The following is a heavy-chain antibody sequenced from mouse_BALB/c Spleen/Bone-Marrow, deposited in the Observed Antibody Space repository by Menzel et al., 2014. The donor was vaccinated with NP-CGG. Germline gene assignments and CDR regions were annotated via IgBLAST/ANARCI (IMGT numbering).Heavy chain of an antibody. CDR2: IDPANGNT. D-gene: IGHD1-1*01. CDR3: ARNYGSSLDY. V-gene: IGHV14-3*02. Sequence: EVMLVESGAELVKPGASVKSSCTPSGFNIEDSYIYWMKQRPEQGLEWIGRIDPANGNTKYDPKFQGKATITVDTSSATAYLQLSSLTSEDTAVYYCARNYGSSLDYWGQGTTLTVSS. CDR1: GFNIEDSY. J-gene: IGHJ2*01.